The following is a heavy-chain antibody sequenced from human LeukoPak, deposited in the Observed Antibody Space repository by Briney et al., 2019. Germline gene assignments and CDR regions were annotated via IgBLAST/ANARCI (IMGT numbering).Heavy chain of an antibody. V-gene: IGHV1-18*01. CDR2: ISAYNGNT. Sequence: ASVKVSCKASGYTFTSYGISWVRQAPGQGLEWMGWISAYNGNTNYAQKFQGRVTMTRDTSISTAYMELSRLRSDDTAVYYCARATFPPYYYDSSGYATDAFDIWGQGTMVTVSS. D-gene: IGHD3-22*01. CDR1: GYTFTSYG. CDR3: ARATFPPYYYDSSGYATDAFDI. J-gene: IGHJ3*02.